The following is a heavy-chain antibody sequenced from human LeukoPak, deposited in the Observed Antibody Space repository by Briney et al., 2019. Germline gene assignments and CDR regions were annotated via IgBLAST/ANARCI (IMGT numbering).Heavy chain of an antibody. CDR1: GFTFSSYW. D-gene: IGHD3-22*01. J-gene: IGHJ3*02. Sequence: GSLRLSCAASGFTFSSYWMHWVRQAPGKGLEWIGSIYHSGSTYYNPSLKSRVTISVDTSKNQFSLKLSSVTAADTAVYYCARDPPYDSSAFDIWGQGTMVTVSS. CDR3: ARDPPYDSSAFDI. CDR2: IYHSGST. V-gene: IGHV4-38-2*02.